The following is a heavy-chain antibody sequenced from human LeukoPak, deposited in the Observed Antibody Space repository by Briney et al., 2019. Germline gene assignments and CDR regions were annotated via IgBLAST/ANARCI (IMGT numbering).Heavy chain of an antibody. V-gene: IGHV1-69*13. CDR1: GGTFSCYA. Sequence: ASVKVSCKASGGTFSCYAISWVRQAPGQGLEWMGGIIPIFGTANYAQKFQGRVTITADESTSTAYMELSSLRSEDTAVYYCARDGYGGNPGNYWGQGTLVTVSS. CDR3: ARDGYGGNPGNY. J-gene: IGHJ4*02. CDR2: IIPIFGTA. D-gene: IGHD4-23*01.